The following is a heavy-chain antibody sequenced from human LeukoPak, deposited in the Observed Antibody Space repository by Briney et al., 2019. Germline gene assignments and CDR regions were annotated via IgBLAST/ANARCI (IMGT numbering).Heavy chain of an antibody. CDR1: GFTFSSYA. CDR2: INWNGGST. CDR3: ARDFDFGYYFDY. Sequence: PGGSLRLSCAASGFTFSSYAMSWVRQAPGKGLEWVSGINWNGGSTGYADSVKGRFTISRDNAKNSLYLQMNSLRAEDTALYYCARDFDFGYYFDYWGQGTLVTVSS. V-gene: IGHV3-20*04. J-gene: IGHJ4*02. D-gene: IGHD3-9*01.